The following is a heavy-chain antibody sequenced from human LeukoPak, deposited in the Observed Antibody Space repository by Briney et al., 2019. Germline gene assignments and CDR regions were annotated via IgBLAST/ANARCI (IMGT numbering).Heavy chain of an antibody. CDR1: GGSISSYY. Sequence: SETLSLTCTVSGGSISSYYWSWIRQPPGKGLEWIGYIYYSGSTNYNPSLKTRVTISVDTSKNQFSLNLSSVTAADTAVYYCAVRGGAFNAFDIWGQGTVVTVSS. D-gene: IGHD3-10*01. J-gene: IGHJ3*02. CDR2: IYYSGST. V-gene: IGHV4-59*08. CDR3: AVRGGAFNAFDI.